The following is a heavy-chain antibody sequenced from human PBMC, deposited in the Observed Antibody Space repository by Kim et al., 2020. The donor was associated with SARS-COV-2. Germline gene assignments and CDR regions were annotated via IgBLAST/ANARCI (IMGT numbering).Heavy chain of an antibody. V-gene: IGHV1-46*01. J-gene: IGHJ4*02. D-gene: IGHD6-13*01. CDR3: ARDEVAAAGKADFDY. Sequence: QNPQGRVTVTSDTSTRTVYMELSNLRPEDTAVYYCARDEVAAAGKADFDYWGQGTLVTVSS.